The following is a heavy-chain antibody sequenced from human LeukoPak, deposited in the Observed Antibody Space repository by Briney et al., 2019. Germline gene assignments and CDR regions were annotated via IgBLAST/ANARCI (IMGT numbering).Heavy chain of an antibody. D-gene: IGHD2-2*01. V-gene: IGHV3-9*01. Sequence: PGGSLRLSCAASGFTFSSYAMSWVRQAPGKGLEWVSGINWNSGSIGYADSVKGRFTISRDNAKNSLYLQMNSLRTEDTALYYCAKEAQYPGNWFDPWGQGTLVTVSS. J-gene: IGHJ5*02. CDR3: AKEAQYPGNWFDP. CDR2: INWNSGSI. CDR1: GFTFSSYA.